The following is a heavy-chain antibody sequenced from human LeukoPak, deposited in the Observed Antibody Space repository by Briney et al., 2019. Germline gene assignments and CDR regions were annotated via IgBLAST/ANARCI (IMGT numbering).Heavy chain of an antibody. CDR3: ARGSTSRGSGSYFDY. J-gene: IGHJ4*02. D-gene: IGHD3-10*01. CDR1: GYTFTTYD. V-gene: IGHV1-8*01. CDR2: MNPNSGNT. Sequence: ASVKVSCKTSGYTFTTYDINWVRQATGQGLEWVGWMNPNSGNTGYAQKFQGRVTMTRNTSISTAYMELSSLRSEDTAVYYCARGSTSRGSGSYFDYWGQGTLVTVSS.